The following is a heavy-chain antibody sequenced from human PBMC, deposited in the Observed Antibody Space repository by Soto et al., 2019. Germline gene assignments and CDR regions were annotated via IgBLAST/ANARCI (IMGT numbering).Heavy chain of an antibody. CDR1: GFPFSNYG. CDR2: ISYDGSDK. V-gene: IGHV3-30*18. Sequence: GGSLRLSCAASGFPFSNYGMHWVRQAPGKGLEWVAAISYDGSDKKYGDSVKGRFTISRDNSKNTLNLQMNSLRAEDTAVYYCAKHLYEQHLLYYYYVMDVWGQGTTVTVSS. CDR3: AKHLYEQHLLYYYYVMDV. D-gene: IGHD3-10*01. J-gene: IGHJ6*02.